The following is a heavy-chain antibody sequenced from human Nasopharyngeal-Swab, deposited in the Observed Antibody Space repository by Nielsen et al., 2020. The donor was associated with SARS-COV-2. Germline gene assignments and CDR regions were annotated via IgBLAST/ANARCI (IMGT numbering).Heavy chain of an antibody. J-gene: IGHJ4*02. D-gene: IGHD5-18*01. CDR1: GGPISSYY. CDR2: IYYSGST. Sequence: SETLSLTCTVSGGPISSYYWSWIRQPPGKGLEWIGNIYYSGSTNYNPSLKSRVTISADTSKKQFSLNLSSVTAADTAVYYCARDGLYVGYAFDDWGQGTLVTVSS. CDR3: ARDGLYVGYAFDD. V-gene: IGHV4-59*01.